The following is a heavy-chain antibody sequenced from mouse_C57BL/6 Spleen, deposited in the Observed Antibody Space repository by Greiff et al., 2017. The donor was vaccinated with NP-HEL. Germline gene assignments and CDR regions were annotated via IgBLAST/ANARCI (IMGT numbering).Heavy chain of an antibody. Sequence: QVQLMESGPGLVQRSQSLSITCTVSGFSLTSYGVHWVRQSPGKGLEWLGVIWSGGSTDYNAAFISRLSISKDNSKSQVFFKMNSLQADDTAIYYCARIYYDYDYAMDYWGQGTSVTVSS. J-gene: IGHJ4*01. D-gene: IGHD2-4*01. CDR3: ARIYYDYDYAMDY. CDR1: GFSLTSYG. CDR2: IWSGGST. V-gene: IGHV2-2*01.